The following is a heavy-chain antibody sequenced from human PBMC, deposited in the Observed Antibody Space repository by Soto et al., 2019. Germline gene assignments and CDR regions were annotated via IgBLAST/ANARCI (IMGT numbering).Heavy chain of an antibody. CDR2: IFSNDVK. D-gene: IGHD2-15*01. Sequence: QVTLKESGPVLVKPTETLTLTCTVSGFSLTNDGMGVSWIRQTPGKALEWLAHIFSNDVKYYTTSLRSRLTISXXTSKSHVVLTMTNVDPAETATYYCARADDSYSVDYWGQGTLVTVSS. J-gene: IGHJ4*02. CDR1: GFSLTNDGMG. V-gene: IGHV2-26*01. CDR3: ARADDSYSVDY.